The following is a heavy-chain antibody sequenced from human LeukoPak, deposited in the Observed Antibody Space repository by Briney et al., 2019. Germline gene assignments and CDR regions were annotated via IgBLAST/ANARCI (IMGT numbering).Heavy chain of an antibody. D-gene: IGHD2-21*01. CDR1: GYSFTDYY. CDR2: IDPNSGGT. J-gene: IGHJ5*02. V-gene: IGHV1-2*02. CDR3: ARADRLHGGPYLIGP. Sequence: ASVKVSCKPSGYSFTDYYMHWVRQAPGQGLEWMGWIDPNSGGTSSAQKFQGRVTMTRDTSITTVYMEVSWLTSDDTAIYYCARADRLHGGPYLIGPWGQGTLVTVSS.